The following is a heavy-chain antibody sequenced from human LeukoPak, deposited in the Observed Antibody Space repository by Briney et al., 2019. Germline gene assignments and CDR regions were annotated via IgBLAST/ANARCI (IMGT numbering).Heavy chain of an antibody. CDR1: GFTFSRYW. J-gene: IGHJ6*02. D-gene: IGHD1-26*01. CDR3: VRWPDSGTYGMDV. Sequence: PGGSLRLSCAASGFTFSRYWMAWVRQAPGKGLEWVAHINEDGSEKNYVDPVKGRFTISRDNTENSVYLQMNRLRAEDTAVYYCVRWPDSGTYGMDVWGQGTAVTVS. CDR2: INEDGSEK. V-gene: IGHV3-7*05.